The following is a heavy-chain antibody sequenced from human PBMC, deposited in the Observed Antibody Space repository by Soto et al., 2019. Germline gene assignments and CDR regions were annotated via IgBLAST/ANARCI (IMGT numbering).Heavy chain of an antibody. J-gene: IGHJ3*02. CDR1: GFTFSNYW. Sequence: PGGSLRLSCAASGFTFSNYWMHWVRQAPGKGLVWVSRINSDGSSTSYADSVKGRFTISRDNAKNTLYLQMNSLRAEDTAVYYCASPFGVNAFDIWGQGTMVTVSS. CDR2: INSDGSST. D-gene: IGHD3-3*01. V-gene: IGHV3-74*01. CDR3: ASPFGVNAFDI.